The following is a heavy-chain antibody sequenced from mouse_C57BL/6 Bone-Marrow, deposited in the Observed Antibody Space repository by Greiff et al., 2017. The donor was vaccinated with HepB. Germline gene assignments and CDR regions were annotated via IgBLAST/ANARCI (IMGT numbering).Heavy chain of an antibody. V-gene: IGHV1-5*01. D-gene: IGHD4-1*01. CDR1: GYTFTSYW. CDR2: IYPGNSDT. J-gene: IGHJ2*01. Sequence: EVQLQQSGTVLARPGASVKMSCKTSGYTFTSYWMHWVKQRPGQGLEWIGAIYPGNSDTSYNPKFKGKAKLTAVTSASTAYMELSSLTNEDSAVYYCTNNWVSYYFDYWGQGTTLTVSS. CDR3: TNNWVSYYFDY.